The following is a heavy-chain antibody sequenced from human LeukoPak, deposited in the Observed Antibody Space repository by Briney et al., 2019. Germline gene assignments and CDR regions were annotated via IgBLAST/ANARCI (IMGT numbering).Heavy chain of an antibody. Sequence: PSQTLSLTCTVSGGSISSGDYYWSWIRQPPGKGLEWIGYIYYSGSTYYNPSLKSRVTISVDTSKNQFSLKLSSVTAADTAVYYWARGGSGSYYVGPFDYWGQGTLVTVSS. D-gene: IGHD1-26*01. J-gene: IGHJ4*02. CDR1: GGSISSGDYY. CDR2: IYYSGST. V-gene: IGHV4-30-4*08. CDR3: ARGGSGSYYVGPFDY.